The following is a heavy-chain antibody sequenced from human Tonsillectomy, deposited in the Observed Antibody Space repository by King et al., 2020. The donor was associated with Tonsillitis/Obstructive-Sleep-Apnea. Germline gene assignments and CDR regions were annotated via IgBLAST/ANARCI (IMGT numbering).Heavy chain of an antibody. Sequence: QLVQSGAEVKKPGESLRISCQGSGYSFTNYWINWVRQMPGKGLEWMGTIDPSESYTKYSPSVRGHVTISADKSITTAYLQWSSLKASDTAVYYCARAKRVNSSTIDDWGQGTPVTVSS. J-gene: IGHJ4*03. D-gene: IGHD4-23*01. V-gene: IGHV5-10-1*01. CDR3: ARAKRVNSSTIDD. CDR2: IDPSESYT. CDR1: GYSFTNYW.